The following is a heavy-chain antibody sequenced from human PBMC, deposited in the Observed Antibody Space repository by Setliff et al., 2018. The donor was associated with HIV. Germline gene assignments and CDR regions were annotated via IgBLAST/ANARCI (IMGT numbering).Heavy chain of an antibody. V-gene: IGHV4-38-2*01. Sequence: SETLSLTCVVSGYSISSGYYWGWIRQPPGKGLEWIGSIYHIGSTYYNPSLKSRVTMSVDTSKNQFSLKLSSVTAPDTAVYYCARQRGYGGNPFDYWGQGTLVTVSS. CDR1: GYSISSGYY. J-gene: IGHJ4*02. CDR3: ARQRGYGGNPFDY. CDR2: IYHIGST. D-gene: IGHD4-17*01.